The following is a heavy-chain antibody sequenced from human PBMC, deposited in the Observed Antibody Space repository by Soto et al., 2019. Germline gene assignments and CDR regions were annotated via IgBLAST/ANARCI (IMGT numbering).Heavy chain of an antibody. D-gene: IGHD5-18*01. CDR1: GGSISSYY. V-gene: IGHV4-59*08. CDR2: IYYSGST. Sequence: SETLSLTCTVSGGSISSYYWSWIRHPPGKGLEWIGYIYYSGSTNYNPSLKSRVTISVDTSKNQFSLKLSSVTAADTAVYYCARGGKLPDTYYYYGMDVWGQGTTVTVS. J-gene: IGHJ6*02. CDR3: ARGGKLPDTYYYYGMDV.